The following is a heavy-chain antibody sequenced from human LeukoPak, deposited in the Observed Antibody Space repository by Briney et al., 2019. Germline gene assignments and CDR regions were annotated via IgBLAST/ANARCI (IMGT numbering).Heavy chain of an antibody. Sequence: PGGSLRLSCAASGFTFSSYAMHWVRQAPGKGLEWVAVISYDGSNKYCADSVKGRFTISRDNSKNTLYLQMNSLRAEDTAVYYCARGVVVVAAYLFDYWGQGTLVTVSS. V-gene: IGHV3-30*04. CDR1: GFTFSSYA. CDR2: ISYDGSNK. D-gene: IGHD2-15*01. J-gene: IGHJ4*02. CDR3: ARGVVVVAAYLFDY.